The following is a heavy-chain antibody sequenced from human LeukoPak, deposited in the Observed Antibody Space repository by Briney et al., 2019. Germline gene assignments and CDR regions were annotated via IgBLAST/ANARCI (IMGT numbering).Heavy chain of an antibody. CDR3: AKDVQGTYGSGSYYSH. CDR2: ISWNSGSI. V-gene: IGHV3-9*01. D-gene: IGHD3-10*01. CDR1: GFTFDDYA. Sequence: SLKISCAASGFTFDDYAMHWVRQAPGKGLEWVSGISWNSGSIGYADSVKGRFTISRDNAKNSLYLQMNSLRAEDTALYYCAKDVQGTYGSGSYYSHWGQGTLVTVSS. J-gene: IGHJ4*02.